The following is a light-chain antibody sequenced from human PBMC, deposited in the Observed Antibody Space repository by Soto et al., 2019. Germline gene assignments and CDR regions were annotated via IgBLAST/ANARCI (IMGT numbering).Light chain of an antibody. V-gene: IGLV4-69*01. CDR1: SGRYTDI. CDR3: QTWGTGIHEI. J-gene: IGLJ2*01. CDR2: LDSDGRH. Sequence: QPVLTQSPSASASLGASVKLTCTLSSGRYTDIIAWHQQQPGRGPRSLLRLDSDGRHNKGAGIPDRFSGSSSGAERYLTISSLQSEDEADYYCQTWGTGIHEIFGGGTKLTVL.